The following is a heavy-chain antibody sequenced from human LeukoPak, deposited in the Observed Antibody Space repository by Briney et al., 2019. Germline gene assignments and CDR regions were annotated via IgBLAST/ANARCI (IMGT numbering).Heavy chain of an antibody. D-gene: IGHD5-18*01. CDR3: ARGGWGYSSSSYYFDY. J-gene: IGHJ4*02. CDR2: IYYSGST. V-gene: IGHV4-59*01. Sequence: SETLSLTCTVSGGSISSYYWSWIRQPPGKGLEWIGYIYYSGSTNYNPSLKSRVTISVDTSKNQFSLKLSSVTAADTAVYYCARGGWGYSSSSYYFDYWGQGTLVTVSS. CDR1: GGSISSYY.